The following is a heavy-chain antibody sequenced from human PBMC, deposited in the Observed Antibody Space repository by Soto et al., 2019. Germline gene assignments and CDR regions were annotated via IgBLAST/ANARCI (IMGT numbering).Heavy chain of an antibody. V-gene: IGHV3-74*01. J-gene: IGHJ4*02. CDR3: ARDYDSSGYHSTF. Sequence: GSLRLSCVASGFTFSSYWMHWVRQAPGKGLVWVSQINSEGTRSEHADSVKGRFTISRDNAKNTLYLQMNDLRAEDTAVYYCARDYDSSGYHSTFWGQGALVTVSS. CDR2: INSEGTRS. D-gene: IGHD3-22*01. CDR1: GFTFSSYW.